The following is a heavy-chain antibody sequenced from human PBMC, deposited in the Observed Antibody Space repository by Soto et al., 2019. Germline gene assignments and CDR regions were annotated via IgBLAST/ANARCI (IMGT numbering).Heavy chain of an antibody. V-gene: IGHV4-31*03. D-gene: IGHD3-22*01. Sequence: QVQLQESGPGLVKPSQTLSLTCTVSGGSISSGGYYWSWIRQHPGKGLEWIGYIYYSGSTYYNPSLKSRVTISVDTSKNQFSLKLSSVTAADTAVYYCARDGSYDSSGYYAFDIWGQGTMVTVSS. CDR1: GGSISSGGYY. CDR3: ARDGSYDSSGYYAFDI. CDR2: IYYSGST. J-gene: IGHJ3*02.